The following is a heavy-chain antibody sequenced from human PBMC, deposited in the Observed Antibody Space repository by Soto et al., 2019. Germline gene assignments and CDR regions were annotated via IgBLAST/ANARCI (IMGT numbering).Heavy chain of an antibody. D-gene: IGHD5-18*01. Sequence: TSDTLSLTCAVYGGSFSGYYWSWIRQPPGKGLEWIGEINHSGSTNYNPSLKSRVTISVDTSKNQFSLKLSSVTAADTAVYYCARGGGYSYERGTNWFDPWGQGTLVTVSS. CDR3: ARGGGYSYERGTNWFDP. V-gene: IGHV4-34*01. J-gene: IGHJ5*02. CDR1: GGSFSGYY. CDR2: INHSGST.